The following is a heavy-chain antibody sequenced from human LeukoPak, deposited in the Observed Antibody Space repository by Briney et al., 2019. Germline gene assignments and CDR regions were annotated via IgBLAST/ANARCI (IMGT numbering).Heavy chain of an antibody. Sequence: GGSLRLSCAASGFTFSSYSMNWVRQAPGKGLEWVSSISSSSSYIYYADSVKGRFTISRVNAKNSLYLQMNSLRAEDTAVYYCAREPSGHSSDARYCYYYMDVWGKGTTVTVSS. V-gene: IGHV3-21*01. D-gene: IGHD6-19*01. J-gene: IGHJ6*03. CDR1: GFTFSSYS. CDR3: AREPSGHSSDARYCYYYMDV. CDR2: ISSSSSYI.